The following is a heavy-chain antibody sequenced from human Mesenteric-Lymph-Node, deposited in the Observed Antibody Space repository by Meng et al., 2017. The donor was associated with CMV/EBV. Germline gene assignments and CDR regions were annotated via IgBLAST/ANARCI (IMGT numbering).Heavy chain of an antibody. D-gene: IGHD3-9*01. Sequence: GGSLRLSCAASGFTFKFYAMSWVRQAPGKGLEWVPTISGGADSTFYADSMNGRFTISRDNSKNTLYLQMSSLRAEDTAVYYCAKDMRGGPLRYFDYWSQGTLVTVSS. CDR2: ISGGADST. V-gene: IGHV3-23*01. CDR1: GFTFKFYA. J-gene: IGHJ4*02. CDR3: AKDMRGGPLRYFDY.